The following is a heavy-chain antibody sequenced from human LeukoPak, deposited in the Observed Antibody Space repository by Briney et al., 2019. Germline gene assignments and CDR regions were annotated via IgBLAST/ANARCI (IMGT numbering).Heavy chain of an antibody. CDR2: IYHSGST. CDR3: ARGRFLSPWFDY. D-gene: IGHD3-3*01. J-gene: IGHJ4*02. CDR1: GGSISSGGYY. V-gene: IGHV4-30-2*01. Sequence: SQTLSLTCTVSGGSISSGGYYWSWIRQPPGKGLEWIGYIYHSGSTYYNPSLKSRVTISVDTSKNQFSLKLSSVTAADTAVYYCARGRFLSPWFDYWGQGTLVTVSS.